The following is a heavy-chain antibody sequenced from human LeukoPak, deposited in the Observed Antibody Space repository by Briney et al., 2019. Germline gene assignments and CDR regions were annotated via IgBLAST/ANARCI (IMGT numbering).Heavy chain of an antibody. CDR2: INPSGCST. J-gene: IGHJ4*02. V-gene: IGHV1-46*01. Sequence: ASVKVSCKASGYTFTSYYMHWVRQAPGQGLEWMGIINPSGCSTSYAQKFQGRVTMTRDTSTSTVYMELSSLRSEDTAVYYCARNCGGDCPDPRIFDYWGQGTLVTVSS. CDR1: GYTFTSYY. D-gene: IGHD2-21*02. CDR3: ARNCGGDCPDPRIFDY.